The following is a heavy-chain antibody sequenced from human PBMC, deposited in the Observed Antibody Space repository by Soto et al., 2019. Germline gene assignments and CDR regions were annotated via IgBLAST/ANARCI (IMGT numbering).Heavy chain of an antibody. J-gene: IGHJ6*02. CDR2: ISYDGSNK. CDR1: GFTFSSYG. Sequence: PGGSLRLSCAASGFTFSSYGMHWVRQAPGKGLEWVAVISYDGSNKYYADSVKGRFTISRDNSKNTLYLQMNSPRAEDTAVYYCAEDRGLVVYYYGMDVWGQGTTVTVSS. V-gene: IGHV3-30*18. D-gene: IGHD6-6*01. CDR3: AEDRGLVVYYYGMDV.